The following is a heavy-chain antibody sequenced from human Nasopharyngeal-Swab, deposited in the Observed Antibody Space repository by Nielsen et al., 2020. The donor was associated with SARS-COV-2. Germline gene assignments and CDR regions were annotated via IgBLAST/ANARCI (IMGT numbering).Heavy chain of an antibody. D-gene: IGHD4-17*01. J-gene: IGHJ4*02. CDR1: GFTFSGSA. V-gene: IGHV3-73*01. CDR2: IRSKANSYAT. CDR3: TRAAQGAYGDYDY. Sequence: GGSLRLSCAASGFTFSGSAMHWVRQVSGKGLEWVVRIRSKANSYATAYAASVKGRFTISRDDSKNTAYLQMNSLKTEDTAVYYCTRAAQGAYGDYDYWGQGTLVTVSS.